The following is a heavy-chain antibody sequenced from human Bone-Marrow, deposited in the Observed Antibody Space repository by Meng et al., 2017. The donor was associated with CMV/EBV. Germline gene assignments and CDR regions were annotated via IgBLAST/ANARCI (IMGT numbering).Heavy chain of an antibody. D-gene: IGHD5-24*01. CDR1: GGTFSDFA. CDR2: IIPYLDIE. Sequence: SVNVSCKPSGGTFSDFAIHWVRLAPGQGLEWMGRIIPYLDIEKSAQRFQDRVTISADKSTGTAYMELSRLRSKDTAIYYCATTYPGYNGLALFDIWGQGTMVTVSS. V-gene: IGHV1-69*04. CDR3: ATTYPGYNGLALFDI. J-gene: IGHJ3*02.